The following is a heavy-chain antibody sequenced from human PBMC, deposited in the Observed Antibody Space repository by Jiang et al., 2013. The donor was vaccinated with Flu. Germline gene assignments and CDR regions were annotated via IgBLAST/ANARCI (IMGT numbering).Heavy chain of an antibody. D-gene: IGHD3-9*01. CDR2: ISAYNGNT. Sequence: GAEVKKPGASVKVSCKASGYTFTSFGISWVRQAPGQGLEWMGWISAYNGNTNYAQKLQGRVTMTTDTSTSTAYMELRSLRSDDTAVYYCARAAGNILTGYFRVWGQGTMVTVSS. CDR3: ARAAGNILTGYFRV. J-gene: IGHJ3*01. V-gene: IGHV1-18*01. CDR1: GYTFTSFG.